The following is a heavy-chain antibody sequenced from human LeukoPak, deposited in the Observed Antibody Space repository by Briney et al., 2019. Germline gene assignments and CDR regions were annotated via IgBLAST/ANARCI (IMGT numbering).Heavy chain of an antibody. Sequence: AGGSLRLSCAASGFTFSSYSMNRVRQAPGKGLEWVSYISSSSSTIYYADSVKGRFTISRDNAKNSLYLQMNSLRAEDTAVYYCARDPDIVVVPAAEPWGQGTLVTVSS. CDR3: ARDPDIVVVPAAEP. CDR1: GFTFSSYS. J-gene: IGHJ5*02. V-gene: IGHV3-48*01. CDR2: ISSSSSTI. D-gene: IGHD2-2*01.